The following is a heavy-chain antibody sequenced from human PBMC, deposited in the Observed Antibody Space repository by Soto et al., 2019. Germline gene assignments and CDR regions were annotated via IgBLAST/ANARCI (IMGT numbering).Heavy chain of an antibody. Sequence: ASVKVSCKASGYTFTGYYMNWVRQAPGQGLEWMGGINPNSGGTNYAQKFQGRVTMTTDKSISTAYMELSRLRSDDTAVYYCARGTIPNLGVNTVGFDYWGQGTLVTVSS. CDR2: INPNSGGT. D-gene: IGHD2-21*01. CDR1: GYTFTGYY. V-gene: IGHV1-2*02. CDR3: ARGTIPNLGVNTVGFDY. J-gene: IGHJ4*01.